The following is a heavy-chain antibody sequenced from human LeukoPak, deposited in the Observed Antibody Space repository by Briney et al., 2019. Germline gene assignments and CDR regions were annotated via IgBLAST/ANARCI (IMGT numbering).Heavy chain of an antibody. CDR2: VNTNTGNP. Sequence: ASVKVSCKTSGYTFTSYAMNWVRQAPGQGLEWMGWVNTNTGNPTYAQGFTGRFVFSLDTSVSTAYLQISSLKAEDSAVYYCARSNNDGDYLGVGFDYWGQGALVTVSS. V-gene: IGHV7-4-1*02. CDR1: GYTFTSYA. CDR3: ARSNNDGDYLGVGFDY. J-gene: IGHJ4*02. D-gene: IGHD3-16*01.